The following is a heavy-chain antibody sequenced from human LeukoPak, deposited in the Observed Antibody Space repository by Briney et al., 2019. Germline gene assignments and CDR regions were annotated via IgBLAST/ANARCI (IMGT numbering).Heavy chain of an antibody. V-gene: IGHV3-30*02. D-gene: IGHD1-26*01. CDR1: GFTFNIYG. J-gene: IGHJ4*02. CDR3: AKDRVGPSPPIDY. Sequence: PGGSLRLSCTASGFTFNIYGMHWVRQAPGKGLEWVTFIHYDGSLKEYADSVKGRFTISRDNSNNTLYLQMNSLGPEDTAVYYCAKDRVGPSPPIDYWGPGTLVTVSS. CDR2: IHYDGSLK.